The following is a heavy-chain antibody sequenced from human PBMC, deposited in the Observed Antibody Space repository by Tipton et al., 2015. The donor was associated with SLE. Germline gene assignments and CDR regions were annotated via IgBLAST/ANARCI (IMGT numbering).Heavy chain of an antibody. J-gene: IGHJ3*02. CDR1: GGSISSYY. CDR2: IYYSGST. Sequence: TLSLTCTVSGGSISSYYWSWIRQPPGKGLEWIGYIYYSGSTNYNPSLKSRVTISVDTSKNQFSLKLSSLTAADTAVYYCARGGYYDFWSGYSPDAFDIWGQGTMVTVSS. V-gene: IGHV4-59*12. D-gene: IGHD3-3*01. CDR3: ARGGYYDFWSGYSPDAFDI.